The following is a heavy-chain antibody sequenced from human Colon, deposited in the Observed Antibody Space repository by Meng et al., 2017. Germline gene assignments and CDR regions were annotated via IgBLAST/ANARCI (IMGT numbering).Heavy chain of an antibody. CDR1: GFTFSSYA. CDR2: ISGGGGST. D-gene: IGHD4-11*01. V-gene: IGHV3-23*01. J-gene: IGHJ6*02. CDR3: AKAVHYTKDGMDV. Sequence: GESLKISCAASGFTFSSYAMSWARRAPGKGLEWVSGISGGGGSTYYADSVKGRFTISGDNSKSTLFLQMNSLRAVDTAVYYCAKAVHYTKDGMDVWGQGTTVTVSS.